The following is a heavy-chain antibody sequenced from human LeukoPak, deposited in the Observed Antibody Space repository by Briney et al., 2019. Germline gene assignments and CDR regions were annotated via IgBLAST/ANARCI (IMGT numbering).Heavy chain of an antibody. CDR2: IYSGGST. J-gene: IGHJ4*02. CDR1: GFTVSSNY. CDR3: AKDRGGGYGPPNY. D-gene: IGHD5-18*01. Sequence: PGGSLRLSCAASGFTVSSNYMSWVRQAPGKGLEWVSVIYSGGSTYYADSVKGRFTISRDNSRNTLYLEMNSLRAEDTAVYYCAKDRGGGYGPPNYWGQGALVTVSS. V-gene: IGHV3-66*01.